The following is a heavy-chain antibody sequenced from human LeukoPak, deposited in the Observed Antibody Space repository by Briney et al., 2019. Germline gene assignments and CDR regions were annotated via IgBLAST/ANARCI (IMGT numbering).Heavy chain of an antibody. Sequence: SETLSLTCTVSGGSISSYYWSWIRQPPGKGLEWIGYIYYSGSTNYNPSLKSRVTTSVDTSKNQFPLKLSSVTAADTAVYYCARGEVAVEYYFDYWGQGTLVTVSS. CDR2: IYYSGST. D-gene: IGHD6-19*01. V-gene: IGHV4-59*01. CDR3: ARGEVAVEYYFDY. CDR1: GGSISSYY. J-gene: IGHJ4*02.